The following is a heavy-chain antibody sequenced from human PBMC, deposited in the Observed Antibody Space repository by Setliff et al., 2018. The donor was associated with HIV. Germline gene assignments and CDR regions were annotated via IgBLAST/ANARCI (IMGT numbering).Heavy chain of an antibody. V-gene: IGHV4-39*01. CDR1: GGSISSTSHY. J-gene: IGHJ3*02. D-gene: IGHD1-26*01. CDR2: IYYSGST. Sequence: PSETLSLTCIVSGGSISSTSHYWGWVRQPPGKGLEWIGTIYYSGSTYYNSSLKSRVTMSVDTSKNLFSLRLSSVTAADTAVYYCARHSGRLPDRYAFDIWGQGTMVTVSS. CDR3: ARHSGRLPDRYAFDI.